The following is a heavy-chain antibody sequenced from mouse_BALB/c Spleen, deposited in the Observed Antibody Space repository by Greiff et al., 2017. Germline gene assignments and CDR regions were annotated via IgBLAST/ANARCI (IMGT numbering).Heavy chain of an antibody. J-gene: IGHJ4*01. D-gene: IGHD1-1*01. V-gene: IGHV5-17*02. Sequence: EVMLVESGGGLVQPGGSRKLSCAASGFTFSSFGMHWVRQAPEKGLEWVAYISSGSSTIYYADTVKGRFTISRDNPKTTLFLQMTSLRSEDTAMYYCARSITTVVATGTGYAMDYWGQGTSVTVSS. CDR1: GFTFSSFG. CDR3: ARSITTVVATGTGYAMDY. CDR2: ISSGSSTI.